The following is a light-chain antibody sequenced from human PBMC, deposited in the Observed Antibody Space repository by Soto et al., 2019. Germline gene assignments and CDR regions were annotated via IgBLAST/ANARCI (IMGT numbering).Light chain of an antibody. V-gene: IGKV4-1*01. CDR2: WAS. J-gene: IGKJ5*01. CDR1: QSVLYTSNSKNY. Sequence: DIVMTQSPDSLAVSLGERATINCKSSQSVLYTSNSKNYIAWYQQKPGQPPKLLIYWASTRESGVPDRFSGGGSGTDFTLTISSLQAEDVAVYYCQQYYSVPITFGQGTRLEIK. CDR3: QQYYSVPIT.